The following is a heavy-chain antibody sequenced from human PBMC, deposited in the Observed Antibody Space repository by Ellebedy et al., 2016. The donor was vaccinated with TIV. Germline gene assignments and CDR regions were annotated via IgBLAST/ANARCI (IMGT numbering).Heavy chain of an antibody. J-gene: IGHJ3*02. V-gene: IGHV3-23*01. Sequence: GGSLRLSCAASGFTFSSYWMSWVRQAPGKGLEWVSAISGSGGSTYYADSVKGRFTISRDNSKNTLYLQMNSLRAEDTAVYYCARDNILVVIFDAFDIWGQGTMVTVSS. D-gene: IGHD3-22*01. CDR1: GFTFSSYW. CDR3: ARDNILVVIFDAFDI. CDR2: ISGSGGST.